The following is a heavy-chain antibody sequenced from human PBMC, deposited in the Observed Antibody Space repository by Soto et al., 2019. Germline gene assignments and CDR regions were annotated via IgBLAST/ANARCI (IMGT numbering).Heavy chain of an antibody. CDR2: INPSGGST. J-gene: IGHJ6*02. D-gene: IGHD5-18*01. CDR1: GYTFTSYY. CDR3: ARYWHSYWSNYFYGMDV. V-gene: IGHV1-46*01. Sequence: ASVKVSCKASGYTFTSYYMHWVRQAPGQGLEWMGIINPSGGSTSYAQKFQGRVTMTRDTSTSTVYMELSSLRSEDTAVYYCARYWHSYWSNYFYGMDVWGQGTTVTVSS.